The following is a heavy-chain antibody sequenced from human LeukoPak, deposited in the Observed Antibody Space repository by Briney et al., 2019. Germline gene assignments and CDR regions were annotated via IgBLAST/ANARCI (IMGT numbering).Heavy chain of an antibody. CDR1: GGSISSYY. D-gene: IGHD1-26*01. CDR3: ASFSGSYYTAEYFQH. Sequence: NSSETLSLTCTVSGGSISSYYWSWIRQPPGKGLEWIGSIYYSGSTYYNPSLKSRVTISVDTSKNQFSLKLSSVTAADTAVYYCASFSGSYYTAEYFQHWGQGTLVTVSS. CDR2: IYYSGST. J-gene: IGHJ1*01. V-gene: IGHV4-39*07.